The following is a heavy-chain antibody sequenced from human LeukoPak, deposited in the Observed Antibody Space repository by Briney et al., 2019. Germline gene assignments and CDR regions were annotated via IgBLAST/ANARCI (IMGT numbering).Heavy chain of an antibody. J-gene: IGHJ4*02. Sequence: ASVKVSCKASGYTFTSYGISWVRQAPGQGLEWMGWISAYNGNTNYAQKLQGRVTMTTDTSASTAYMELSSLRSEDMAVYYCARDRSSGWNPLFDYWGQGTLVTVSS. CDR1: GYTFTSYG. CDR2: ISAYNGNT. V-gene: IGHV1-18*03. D-gene: IGHD6-19*01. CDR3: ARDRSSGWNPLFDY.